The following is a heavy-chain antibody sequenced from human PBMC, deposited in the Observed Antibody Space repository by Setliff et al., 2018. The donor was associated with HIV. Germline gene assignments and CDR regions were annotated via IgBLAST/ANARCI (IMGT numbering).Heavy chain of an antibody. CDR3: TRGPSIQPMLGFYYYSYYYMDV. Sequence: GGSLRLSCAASGFTFSSYGIHWVRQAPGKGLEWVSYISSSGGNIYYADSVKGRFTISRDNAKNSLYLQMNSLRAEDTATYYCTRGPSIQPMLGFYYYSYYYMDVWGKGTTVTVSS. V-gene: IGHV3-48*04. J-gene: IGHJ6*03. CDR2: ISSSGGNI. D-gene: IGHD5-18*01. CDR1: GFTFSSYG.